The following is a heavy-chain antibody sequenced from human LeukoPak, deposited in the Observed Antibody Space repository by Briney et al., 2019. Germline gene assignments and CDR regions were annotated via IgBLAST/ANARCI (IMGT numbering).Heavy chain of an antibody. CDR2: MYYSGTT. J-gene: IGHJ4*02. V-gene: IGHV4-39*01. D-gene: IGHD6-13*01. CDR3: ARHLQGVSSWP. CDR1: GGSISSSGYF. Sequence: SETLSLTCTVSGGSISSSGYFCAWFRQPPGKGLEFIGSMYYSGTTYYNPSLNSRVTISADTSQNQFSLKLRSVTAADTAVYYCARHLQGVSSWPWGQGTLVVVSS.